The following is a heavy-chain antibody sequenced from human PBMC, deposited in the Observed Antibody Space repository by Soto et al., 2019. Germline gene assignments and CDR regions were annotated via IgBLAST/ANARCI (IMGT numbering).Heavy chain of an antibody. D-gene: IGHD1-7*01. V-gene: IGHV4-31*03. Sequence: SETLSLTCTVSGGSISSGGYYWSWIRQHPGKGLEWIGYIYYSGSTYYNPSLKSRVTISVDTSKNQFSLKLSSVTAADTAVYYCPRHSRTNEYWFDPWGQGTLVTVSS. CDR2: IYYSGST. J-gene: IGHJ5*02. CDR3: PRHSRTNEYWFDP. CDR1: GGSISSGGYY.